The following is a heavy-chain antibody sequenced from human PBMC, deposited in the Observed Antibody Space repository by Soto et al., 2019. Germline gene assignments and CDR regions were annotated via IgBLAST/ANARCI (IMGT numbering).Heavy chain of an antibody. D-gene: IGHD3-3*01. CDR2: INHSGST. V-gene: IGHV4-34*01. CDR3: ARVVRFLEWLLPGRYYYGMDV. Sequence: QVQLQQWGAGLLKPSETLSLTCAVYGGSFSGYYWSWIRQPPGKGLEWIGEINHSGSTNYNPSLKSRVTISVDTSKNQFSLKLSSVTAADTAVYYCARVVRFLEWLLPGRYYYGMDVWGQGTTVTVSS. J-gene: IGHJ6*02. CDR1: GGSFSGYY.